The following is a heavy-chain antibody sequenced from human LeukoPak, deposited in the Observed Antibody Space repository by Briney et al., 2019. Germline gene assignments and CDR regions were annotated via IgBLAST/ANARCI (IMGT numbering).Heavy chain of an antibody. CDR2: INPNSGGT. J-gene: IGHJ4*02. CDR1: GYTLTDYY. D-gene: IGHD3-22*01. Sequence: ASVKVSYKASGYTLTDYYMHWVRQAPGQGLEWMGRINPNSGGTNYAQKFQGRVTMTRDTSISTVYMELSRLRSDDTAVYYCARVGYYESSGYYEFWGQGTLVTVSS. CDR3: ARVGYYESSGYYEF. V-gene: IGHV1-2*06.